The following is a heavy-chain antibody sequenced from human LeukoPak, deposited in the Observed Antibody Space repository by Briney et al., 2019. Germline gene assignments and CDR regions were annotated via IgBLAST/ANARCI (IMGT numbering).Heavy chain of an antibody. D-gene: IGHD6-13*01. CDR2: IYYSGST. CDR3: ERDREAAAGNGWFDP. J-gene: IGHJ5*02. Sequence: SETLSLTCTVSGGSISSYYWSWIRQPPGKGLEWIGYIYYSGSTNYNPSLKSRVTISVDTSKNQFSLKLSSVTAADTAVYYCERDREAAAGNGWFDPWGQGTLVTVSS. V-gene: IGHV4-59*01. CDR1: GGSISSYY.